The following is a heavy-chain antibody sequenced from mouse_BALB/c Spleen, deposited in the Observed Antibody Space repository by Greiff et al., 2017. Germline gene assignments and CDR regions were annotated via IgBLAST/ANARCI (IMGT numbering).Heavy chain of an antibody. CDR3: ARYGGGNDGEDYFDY. J-gene: IGHJ2*01. CDR1: GYTFTSYC. D-gene: IGHD2-2*01. V-gene: IGHV1-7*01. CDR2: INPSTGYT. Sequence: QVQLQQSGADLAKPGASVKMSCKASGYTFTSYCMHWVKQRPGKSLEWIGYINPSTGYTEYTQKFKDKATLTADKSSSTAYMQLGSLTSEDSAVYDSARYGGGNDGEDYFDYWGQGTTLTVSS.